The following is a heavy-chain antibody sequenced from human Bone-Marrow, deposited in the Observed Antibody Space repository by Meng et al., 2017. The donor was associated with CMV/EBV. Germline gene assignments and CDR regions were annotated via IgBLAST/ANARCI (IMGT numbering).Heavy chain of an antibody. Sequence: GESLKISCAASGFTFSSYAMHWVRQAPGKGLEWVAVISYDGSNKYYADSVKGRFTISRDNSKNTLYLQMNSLRAEDTAVYYCARIGYSSSSLDYWGQGTLVTVSS. CDR1: GFTFSSYA. CDR3: ARIGYSSSSLDY. J-gene: IGHJ4*02. V-gene: IGHV3-30-3*01. D-gene: IGHD6-13*01. CDR2: ISYDGSNK.